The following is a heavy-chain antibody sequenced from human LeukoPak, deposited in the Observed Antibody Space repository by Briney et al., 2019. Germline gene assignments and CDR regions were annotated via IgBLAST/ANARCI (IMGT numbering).Heavy chain of an antibody. CDR3: AKRGVVIRVILVGFHKEAYYFDS. V-gene: IGHV3-23*01. Sequence: GGSLRLSCAVSGITLSNYGMSWVRQAPGKWLEWVARIIDNGGSTNYADSVKGRFTISRDNPKNTLYLQMNSLRAEDTAVYFCAKRGVVIRVILVGFHKEAYYFDSWGQGALVTVSS. CDR2: IIDNGGST. CDR1: GITLSNYG. D-gene: IGHD3-22*01. J-gene: IGHJ4*02.